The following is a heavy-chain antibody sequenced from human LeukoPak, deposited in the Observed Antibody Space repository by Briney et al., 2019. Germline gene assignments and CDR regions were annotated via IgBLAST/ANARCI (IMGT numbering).Heavy chain of an antibody. CDR3: AKAGPYYDYVWGSFTGDSSRDYFDY. CDR1: GFTFSSYG. D-gene: IGHD3-16*01. J-gene: IGHJ4*02. CDR2: IRYDGSNK. V-gene: IGHV3-30*02. Sequence: PGGSLRLSCAASGFTFSSYGMHWVRQAPGKGLEWVAFIRYDGSNKYYADSVKGRFTISRANSKNTLYLQMNSLRAEDTAVYYCAKAGPYYDYVWGSFTGDSSRDYFDYWGQGTLATVSS.